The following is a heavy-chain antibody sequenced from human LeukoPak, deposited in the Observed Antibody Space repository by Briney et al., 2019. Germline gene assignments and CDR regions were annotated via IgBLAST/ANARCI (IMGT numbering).Heavy chain of an antibody. V-gene: IGHV4-34*01. D-gene: IGHD1-1*01. J-gene: IGHJ4*02. CDR3: AKRGTLLRYYFDY. CDR2: INHSGST. CDR1: GGSFSGYY. Sequence: SETLSLTCAVYGGSFSGYYWSWIRQPPGKGLEWIGEINHSGSTNYNPSLKSRVTISVDTSKNQFSLKLSSVTAADTAVYYCAKRGTLLRYYFDYWGQGTLVTVSS.